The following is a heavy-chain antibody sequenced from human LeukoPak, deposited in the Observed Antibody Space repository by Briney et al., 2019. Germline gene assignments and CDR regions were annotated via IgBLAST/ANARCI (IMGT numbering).Heavy chain of an antibody. J-gene: IGHJ4*02. CDR3: ARATSPHYYFDY. D-gene: IGHD1-26*01. V-gene: IGHV3-53*01. CDR1: GFTVSSNS. CDR2: IYSGGNT. Sequence: GGSLRLSCTVSGFTVSSNSMSWVRQAPGKGLEWVSFIYSGGNTHNSDSVKGRFTISRDNSKNTLYLQMNSLRAEDTAVYYCARATSPHYYFDYWGQGTLVTVSS.